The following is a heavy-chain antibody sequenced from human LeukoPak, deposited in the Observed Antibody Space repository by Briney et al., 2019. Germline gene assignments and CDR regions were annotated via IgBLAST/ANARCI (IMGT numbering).Heavy chain of an antibody. D-gene: IGHD4-17*01. CDR3: ASTVTPDGMDV. J-gene: IGHJ6*04. CDR1: GGSISSGGYS. Sequence: PSQTLSLTCAVSGGSISSGGYSWSWIRQPPGKGLEWIGYIYHSGSTYYNPSLKSRVTISVDRSKNQFSLKLSSVTAADTAVHYCASTVTPDGMDVWGKGTTVTVSS. CDR2: IYHSGST. V-gene: IGHV4-30-2*01.